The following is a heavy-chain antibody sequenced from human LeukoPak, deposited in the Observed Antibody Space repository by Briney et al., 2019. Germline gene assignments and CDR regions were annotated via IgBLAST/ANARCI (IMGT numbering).Heavy chain of an antibody. J-gene: IGHJ4*02. D-gene: IGHD3-10*01. V-gene: IGHV3-23*01. Sequence: GGSLTLSCAASGFTFSSYAMSWVRQAPGKGLEWVSAMSGSGATRYYAGSVKGRFTISRDKSNNTLYLQMHSLRAEDTAVYYCAKDYASYYGSGIGGFDYRGRGTLVIVSS. CDR2: MSGSGATR. CDR3: AKDYASYYGSGIGGFDY. CDR1: GFTFSSYA.